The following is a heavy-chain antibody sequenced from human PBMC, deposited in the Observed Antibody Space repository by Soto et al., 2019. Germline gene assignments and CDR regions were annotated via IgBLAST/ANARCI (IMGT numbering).Heavy chain of an antibody. CDR3: ARELNTDPTAYYSFAY. Sequence: QVQLVQSGPEVKMPGASVKVSCKTSGYTFTAYGLAWLRQAPGQRPEWLGWVGTAYANTNYAEKFQGRVTMTSDRSTTTTYMELRSLRSDDTAVYYCARELNTDPTAYYSFAYWGQGTLVTVSS. CDR1: GYTFTAYG. CDR2: VGTAYANT. J-gene: IGHJ4*02. V-gene: IGHV1-18*01. D-gene: IGHD3-9*01.